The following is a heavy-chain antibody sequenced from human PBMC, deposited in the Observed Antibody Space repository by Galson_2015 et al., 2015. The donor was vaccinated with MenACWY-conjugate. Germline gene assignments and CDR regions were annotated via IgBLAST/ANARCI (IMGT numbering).Heavy chain of an antibody. CDR1: GFTFSTYW. Sequence: SLRLSCAASGFTFSTYWMTWVRQAPGKGLEWVANIMPDGSETYYVDSVKGRFTISRDNAKNSLYLQMNSLRVEDTAVYYCARGHLKLDPSRQGTLVTLSS. J-gene: IGHJ5*02. CDR3: ARGHLKLDP. V-gene: IGHV3-7*01. CDR2: IMPDGSET.